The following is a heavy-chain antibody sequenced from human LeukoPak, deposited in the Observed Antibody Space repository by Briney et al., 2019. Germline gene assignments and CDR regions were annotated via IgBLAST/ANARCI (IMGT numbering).Heavy chain of an antibody. CDR3: ARDGLAAAPNYYYGMDV. CDR1: GYTFTSYA. D-gene: IGHD6-13*01. CDR2: INTNTGNP. J-gene: IGHJ6*02. V-gene: IGHV7-4-1*02. Sequence: ASVKVSCKASGYTFTSYAMNWVRQAPGQGLEWMGWINTNTGNPTYAQGFTGRFVFSLDTSVSTAYLQISSLKAEDTAVYYCARDGLAAAPNYYYGMDVWGQGTTVTVSS.